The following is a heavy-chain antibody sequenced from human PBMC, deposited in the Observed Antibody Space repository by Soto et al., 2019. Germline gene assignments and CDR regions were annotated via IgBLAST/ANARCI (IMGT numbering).Heavy chain of an antibody. D-gene: IGHD6-13*01. J-gene: IGHJ4*02. CDR2: IYYSGST. Sequence: SETLSLTCTVSGGSISSSSYYWGWIRQPPGKGLEWIGSIYYSGSTYYNPSLKSRVTISVDTSKNQFSLKLSSVTAADTAVYYCARLRIAAAGTDLRGGEPNDYWGQGTLVTVSS. CDR3: ARLRIAAAGTDLRGGEPNDY. V-gene: IGHV4-39*01. CDR1: GGSISSSSYY.